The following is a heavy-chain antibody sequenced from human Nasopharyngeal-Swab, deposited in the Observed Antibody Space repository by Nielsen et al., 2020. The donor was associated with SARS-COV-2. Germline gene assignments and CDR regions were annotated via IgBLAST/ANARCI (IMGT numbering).Heavy chain of an antibody. D-gene: IGHD6-19*01. CDR2: TYYRSKWYN. V-gene: IGHV6-1*01. CDR3: ARIAVAGHNWFDP. J-gene: IGHJ5*02. Sequence: IRQSPSIGLEWLGRTYYRSKWYNDYAVSVKSRITINPDTSKNQFSLQLNSVTPEDTAVYYCARIAVAGHNWFDPWGQGTLVTVSS.